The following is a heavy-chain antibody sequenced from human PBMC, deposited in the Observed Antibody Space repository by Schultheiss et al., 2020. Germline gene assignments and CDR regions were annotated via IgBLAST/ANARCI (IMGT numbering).Heavy chain of an antibody. Sequence: SETLSLTCAVSGGSISSSSYYWSWIRQHPGKGLEWIGYIYYSGSTYYNPSLKSRVTISVDTSKNQFSLKLSSVTAADTAVYYCARGYCSGGSCSQVWGQGTLVTVSS. CDR3: ARGYCSGGSCSQV. CDR1: GGSISSSSYY. D-gene: IGHD2-15*01. CDR2: IYYSGST. V-gene: IGHV4-31*11. J-gene: IGHJ4*02.